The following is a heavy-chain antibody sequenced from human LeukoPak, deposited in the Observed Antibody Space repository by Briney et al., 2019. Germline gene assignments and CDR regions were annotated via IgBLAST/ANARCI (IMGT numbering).Heavy chain of an antibody. D-gene: IGHD2/OR15-2a*01. J-gene: IGHJ6*02. CDR1: GFTFSSYA. CDR3: AKRIYYYYGMDV. Sequence: PGGSLRLSCAVSGFTFSSYAMNWVRQAPGKGLEWVSSISGSGGSTYYADSVKGRFTISRDNSKNTLYVQMNSLRAEDTAVYYCAKRIYYYYGMDVWGQGTTVTVSS. CDR2: ISGSGGST. V-gene: IGHV3-23*01.